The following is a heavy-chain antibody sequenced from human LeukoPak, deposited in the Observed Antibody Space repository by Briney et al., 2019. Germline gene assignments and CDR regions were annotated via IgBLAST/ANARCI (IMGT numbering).Heavy chain of an antibody. J-gene: IGHJ4*02. V-gene: IGHV3-66*01. CDR3: SRVSYGSGSYEDS. CDR2: IYSGGDT. D-gene: IGHD3-10*01. Sequence: AGGSLRLSCAASGITVSSYYMTWVRQAPGKGLEWVSVIYSGGDTYYADSVKGRFTIPRDNSKNTLYLQMNSLRVEDTAVYYCSRVSYGSGSYEDSWGQGTLVTVSS. CDR1: GITVSSYY.